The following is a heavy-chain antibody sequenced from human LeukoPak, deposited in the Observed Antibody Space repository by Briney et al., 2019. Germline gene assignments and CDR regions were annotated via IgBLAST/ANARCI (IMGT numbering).Heavy chain of an antibody. CDR2: INRDGSST. CDR1: GFTFSSHW. Sequence: PGGSLRLSCAASGFTFSSHWMHWVRQAPGKGLVWVSHINRDGSSTSYADSVKGRFTISRDSAKNTLYLQVNSLRAEDTAVYYCASPGGYYFEAFDIWGQGTKVTVSS. CDR3: ASPGGYYFEAFDI. D-gene: IGHD2/OR15-2a*01. V-gene: IGHV3-74*01. J-gene: IGHJ3*02.